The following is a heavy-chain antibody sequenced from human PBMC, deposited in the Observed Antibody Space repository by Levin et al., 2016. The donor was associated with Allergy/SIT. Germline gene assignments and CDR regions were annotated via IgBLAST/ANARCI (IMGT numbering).Heavy chain of an antibody. Sequence: GESLKISCAASGFAFHTYTVNWVRQAPGKGLEWVSSITGTGGNGGIYYADSVKGRFTISRDNSRNVVYLQMNSLRSEDTAVYYCAKDSSSSAYYFDYWGQGTLVTVSS. CDR2: ITGTGGNGGI. CDR1: GFAFHTYT. J-gene: IGHJ4*02. D-gene: IGHD6-13*01. CDR3: AKDSSSSAYYFDY. V-gene: IGHV3-23*01.